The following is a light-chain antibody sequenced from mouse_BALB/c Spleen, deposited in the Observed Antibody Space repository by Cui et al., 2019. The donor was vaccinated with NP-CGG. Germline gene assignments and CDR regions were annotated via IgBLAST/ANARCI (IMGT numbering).Light chain of an antibody. CDR3: ALWYSNHWV. CDR2: GTN. CDR1: IGAVTTRNY. V-gene: IGLV1*01. Sequence: HALVSQAFPLTTSPGETVTLTCRSSIGAVTTRNYANWVQEKPDHLFTGLIGGTNNRAPGVPARFSGSLIGDKAALTITGAQTEDEAIYFCALWYSNHWVFGGGTKLTVL. J-gene: IGLJ1*01.